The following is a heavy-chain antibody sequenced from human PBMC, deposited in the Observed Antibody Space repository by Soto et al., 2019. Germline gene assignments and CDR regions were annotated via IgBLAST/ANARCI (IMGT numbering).Heavy chain of an antibody. V-gene: IGHV4-31*03. D-gene: IGHD6-13*01. CDR3: ASNAAAGNFNGGYIYRTKRYYYYGMDV. Sequence: QVQLQESGPGLVKPSQTLSLTCTVSGGSISSGGYYWSWIRQHPGKGLEWIGYIYYSGSTYYNPSLKSRFTISIDTSKNQFSLKLSSVTAADTAVYYCASNAAAGNFNGGYIYRTKRYYYYGMDVWGQGTTVTVSS. CDR2: IYYSGST. CDR1: GGSISSGGYY. J-gene: IGHJ6*02.